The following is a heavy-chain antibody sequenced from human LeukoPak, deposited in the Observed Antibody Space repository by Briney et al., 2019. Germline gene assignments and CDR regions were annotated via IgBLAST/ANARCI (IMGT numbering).Heavy chain of an antibody. Sequence: PGGSLRLSCAASGFTFSGYWMSWVRQAPGKGLEWVANINQDGSEKYYVDSVRGRFTISRDNAKNSLFLQMDSLRVEDTAVYYCARDLAAGGRCNYWGQGTLVTVSS. CDR1: GFTFSGYW. CDR3: ARDLAAGGRCNY. D-gene: IGHD6-13*01. CDR2: INQDGSEK. J-gene: IGHJ4*02. V-gene: IGHV3-7*01.